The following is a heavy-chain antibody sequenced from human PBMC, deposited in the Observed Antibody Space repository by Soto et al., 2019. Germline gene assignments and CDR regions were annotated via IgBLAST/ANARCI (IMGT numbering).Heavy chain of an antibody. Sequence: EVQLEESGGGLIQPGGSLRLSCAASGFTVSRNYMTWVRQAPGEGLEWVSVIYPDGDTYNADSVNGRFTISRDNSKNTLYLQMNSLRAEDTAVYYCARGERVRGGNYFDSWGQGALVTVSS. CDR3: ARGERVRGGNYFDS. J-gene: IGHJ4*02. D-gene: IGHD3-10*01. CDR2: IYPDGDT. CDR1: GFTVSRNY. V-gene: IGHV3-53*01.